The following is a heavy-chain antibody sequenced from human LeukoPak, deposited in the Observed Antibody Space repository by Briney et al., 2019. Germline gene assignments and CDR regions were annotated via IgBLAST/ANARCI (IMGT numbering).Heavy chain of an antibody. CDR1: GGSISSGSYF. J-gene: IGHJ5*02. CDR2: IYTTGST. D-gene: IGHD6-19*01. Sequence: SETLSLTCTVSGGSISSGSYFWSWIRQPAGKGLEWIGRIYTTGSTNYNPSLTSRVTISIDTSKNHFSMKLSSVTAADTAVYYCAKGAGPPWFDPWGQGTLVTVSS. V-gene: IGHV4-61*02. CDR3: AKGAGPPWFDP.